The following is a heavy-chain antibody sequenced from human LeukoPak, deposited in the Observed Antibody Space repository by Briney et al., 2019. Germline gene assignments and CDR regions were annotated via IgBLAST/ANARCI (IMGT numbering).Heavy chain of an antibody. CDR3: ARTTAWARTKFDY. V-gene: IGHV1-18*01. CDR2: ISAYSDNA. J-gene: IGHJ4*02. Sequence: GASVKVSCKASGYIFTGYGFNWMRQAPGQGLEWIGWISAYSDNANYAQNLQGRVTMTTDTSTSTAYMELRSLRSDDTAVYYCARTTAWARTKFDYWGQGTLVTVSS. D-gene: IGHD1-14*01. CDR1: GYIFTGYG.